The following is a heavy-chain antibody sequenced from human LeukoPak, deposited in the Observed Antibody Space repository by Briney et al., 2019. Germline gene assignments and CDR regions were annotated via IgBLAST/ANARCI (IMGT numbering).Heavy chain of an antibody. CDR3: ARGRYYGSGSYPFVMGY. D-gene: IGHD3-10*01. CDR1: GGTFRRYA. V-gene: IGHV1-69*13. Sequence: SVKVSCKASGGTFRRYAISWVRQAPGQGLEWMGGIILIFGTANYAQKFQGRVTITADESTSTAYMELSSLRSEDTAVYYCARGRYYGSGSYPFVMGYWGQGTLVTVSS. J-gene: IGHJ4*02. CDR2: IILIFGTA.